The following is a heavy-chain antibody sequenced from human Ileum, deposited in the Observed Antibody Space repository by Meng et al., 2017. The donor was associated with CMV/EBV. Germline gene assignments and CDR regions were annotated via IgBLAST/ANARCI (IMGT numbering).Heavy chain of an antibody. CDR3: ARAYPPNWYFDL. J-gene: IGHJ2*01. Sequence: GSLRLSCTVSGGSISSYYWSWIRQPPGKGPEWIGYIYYSGSTNYNPSLKSRVTISVDTSKNQFSLKLSSVTAADTAVYYCARAYPPNWYFDLWGRGTLVTVSS. CDR2: IYYSGST. CDR1: GGSISSYY. V-gene: IGHV4-59*01.